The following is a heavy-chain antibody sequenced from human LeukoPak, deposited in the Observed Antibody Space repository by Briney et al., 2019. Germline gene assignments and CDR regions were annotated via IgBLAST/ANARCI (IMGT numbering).Heavy chain of an antibody. CDR2: IKPDGSEK. Sequence: TGGSLRLSCAASGFTFSNYWMTWFRQTPGKGLEWVGNIKPDGSEKYYVDSVKGRFTISRDNSKNTLYLQMNSLRAEDTAVYYCAKDRPGWELLDYVAFDYWGQGTLVTVSS. V-gene: IGHV3-7*03. J-gene: IGHJ4*02. CDR3: AKDRPGWELLDYVAFDY. D-gene: IGHD1-26*01. CDR1: GFTFSNYW.